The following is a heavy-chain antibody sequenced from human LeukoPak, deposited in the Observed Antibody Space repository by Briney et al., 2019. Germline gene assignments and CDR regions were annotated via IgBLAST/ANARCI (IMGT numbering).Heavy chain of an antibody. V-gene: IGHV1-8*01. Sequence: ASVKVSCKASGYTFTNFDINWVRQAPGQGLERMGWMNPVSGKAGSAQKFQGRVTLTRDTSINTAYTEVSSLTSDDTAFYYCARAPMGTAPLYWGQGTLVTVSS. CDR1: GYTFTNFD. D-gene: IGHD5-18*01. J-gene: IGHJ4*02. CDR2: MNPVSGKA. CDR3: ARAPMGTAPLY.